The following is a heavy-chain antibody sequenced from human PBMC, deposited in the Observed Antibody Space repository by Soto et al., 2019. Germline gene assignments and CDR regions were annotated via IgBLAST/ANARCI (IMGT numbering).Heavy chain of an antibody. CDR3: AKAGSTIFVGARDVSEYYYYGMDV. V-gene: IGHV3-30*18. D-gene: IGHD3-3*01. Sequence: HPGGSLRLSCAASGFTFSSYGMHWVRQAPGKGLEWVAVISYDGSNKYYADSVKGRFTISRDNSKNTLYLQMNSLRAEDTAVYYCAKAGSTIFVGARDVSEYYYYGMDVWGQGTTVTVSS. CDR1: GFTFSSYG. CDR2: ISYDGSNK. J-gene: IGHJ6*02.